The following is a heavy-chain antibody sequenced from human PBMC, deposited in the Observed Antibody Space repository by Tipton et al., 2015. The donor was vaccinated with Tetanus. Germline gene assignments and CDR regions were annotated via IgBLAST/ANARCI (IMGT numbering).Heavy chain of an antibody. Sequence: TLSLTCSVTGGSITNYYWSWIRQPPGKGLEWLGYIYYSGSTNYNPSLKSRVTISVDTSKNQFSLKLSSVTAADTAVYYCARYYDSSGYYRRRYTSSFDYWGQGTLVTVSS. CDR3: ARYYDSSGYYRRRYTSSFDY. CDR1: GGSITNYY. J-gene: IGHJ4*02. CDR2: IYYSGST. V-gene: IGHV4-59*01. D-gene: IGHD3-22*01.